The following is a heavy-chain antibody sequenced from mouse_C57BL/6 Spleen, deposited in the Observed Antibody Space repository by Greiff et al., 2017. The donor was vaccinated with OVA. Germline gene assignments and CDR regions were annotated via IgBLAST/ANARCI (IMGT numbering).Heavy chain of an antibody. CDR1: GFSLTSYA. D-gene: IGHD1-1*01. V-gene: IGHV2-9-1*01. CDR2: IWTGGGT. J-gene: IGHJ4*01. Sequence: VQLVESGPGLVAPSQSLSITCTVSGFSLTSYAISWVRQPPGKGLEWLGVIWTGGGTNYKSALKSRLSISKDNSKRQVFLKMNSLHTDDTARYYCSSNSYYYGSSSYAMDYWGKGTSVTVSS. CDR3: SSNSYYYGSSSYAMDY.